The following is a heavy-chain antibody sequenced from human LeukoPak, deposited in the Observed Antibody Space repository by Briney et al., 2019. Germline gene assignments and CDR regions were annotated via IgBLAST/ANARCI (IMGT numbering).Heavy chain of an antibody. CDR1: GGSISSSNW. CDR3: ARYPYSSSWYGPSGWYFDL. V-gene: IGHV4-4*02. J-gene: IGHJ2*01. CDR2: IYHSGST. Sequence: PSETLSLTCAVSGGSISSSNWWSWVRQPPGKGLEWIGEIYHSGSTNYNPSLKSRVTISVDKSKNQFSLKLSSVTAADTAVYYCARYPYSSSWYGPSGWYFDLWGRGTLVTVSS. D-gene: IGHD6-13*01.